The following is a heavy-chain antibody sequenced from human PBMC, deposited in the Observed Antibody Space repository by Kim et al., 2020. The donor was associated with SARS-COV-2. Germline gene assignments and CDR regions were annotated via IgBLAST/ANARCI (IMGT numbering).Heavy chain of an antibody. J-gene: IGHJ6*01. V-gene: IGHV3-30*02. Sequence: VKGRFTISRDNPENPLYLQMNSRRPEDTAVYYCAKAVVWGVNYYYYGMDVWGQGTTVAVSS. CDR3: AKAVVWGVNYYYYGMDV. D-gene: IGHD3-10*01.